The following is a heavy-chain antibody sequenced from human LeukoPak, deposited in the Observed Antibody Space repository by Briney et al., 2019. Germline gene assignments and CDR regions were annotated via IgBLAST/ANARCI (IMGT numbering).Heavy chain of an antibody. Sequence: GGSLRLSCAASGFTFGPYAMTWVRQAPGKGLEWVSSISSSSSYIYYADSVKGRFTISRDNAKNSLYLQMNSLRAEDTAVYYCARVGQDQYYLDYWGQGTLVTVSS. D-gene: IGHD2-2*01. V-gene: IGHV3-21*01. CDR3: ARVGQDQYYLDY. CDR2: ISSSSSYI. J-gene: IGHJ4*02. CDR1: GFTFGPYA.